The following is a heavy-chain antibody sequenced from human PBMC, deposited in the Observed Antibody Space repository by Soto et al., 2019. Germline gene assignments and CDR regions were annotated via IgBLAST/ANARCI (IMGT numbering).Heavy chain of an antibody. CDR1: GYTFTSYG. V-gene: IGHV1-18*01. D-gene: IGHD6-13*01. Sequence: GASVKVSCKASGYTFTSYGISWVRQAPGQGLEWMGRISAYNGNTNYAQKLQGRVTMTTDTSTSTAYMELRSLRSDDTAVYYCARVGVDIAAAGTSSDYYYYYYGMDVWGQGTTVTVSS. CDR2: ISAYNGNT. J-gene: IGHJ6*02. CDR3: ARVGVDIAAAGTSSDYYYYYYGMDV.